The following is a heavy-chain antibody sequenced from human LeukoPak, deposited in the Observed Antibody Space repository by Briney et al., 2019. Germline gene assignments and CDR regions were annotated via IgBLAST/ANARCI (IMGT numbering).Heavy chain of an antibody. CDR3: AKKPATIKFPFDI. CDR2: ISTTGGYT. J-gene: IGHJ4*02. Sequence: GGSLRLSRVGSGFSFSTYDMGWVRQTPGKGLEWVSAISTTGGYTEDADSVKGRFTISRDNSQNTLFLQTHSLRAEDTAVYYCAKKPATIKFPFDIWGQGTLVTVSP. CDR1: GFSFSTYD. D-gene: IGHD5-24*01. V-gene: IGHV3-23*01.